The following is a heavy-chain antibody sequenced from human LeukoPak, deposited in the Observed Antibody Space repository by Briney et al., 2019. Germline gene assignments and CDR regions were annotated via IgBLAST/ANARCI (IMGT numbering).Heavy chain of an antibody. Sequence: PGGSLRLSCAASGFTFDAYAMHWVRQAPGKGLEWVSVISGDGASTYYADSVKGRFTISRDTSKDFLYLQMNSLTTDDTALYYCAKVRYRGSYSDYWGQGTLVTVSS. CDR3: AKVRYRGSYSDY. D-gene: IGHD1-26*01. CDR2: ISGDGAST. V-gene: IGHV3-43*02. CDR1: GFTFDAYA. J-gene: IGHJ4*02.